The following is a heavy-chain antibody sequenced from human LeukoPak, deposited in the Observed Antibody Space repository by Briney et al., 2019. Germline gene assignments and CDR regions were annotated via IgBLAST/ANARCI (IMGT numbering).Heavy chain of an antibody. Sequence: GGSLRLSCAASGFTFSSYAMHWVRQAPGKGLEWVAVISYDGSNKYYADSVKGRFTISRDNSKNTLYLQMNSLRAEDTAVYYCARPAGRYYYDSSGYPFDYWGQGTLVTVSS. J-gene: IGHJ4*02. D-gene: IGHD3-22*01. CDR3: ARPAGRYYYDSSGYPFDY. CDR2: ISYDGSNK. V-gene: IGHV3-30-3*01. CDR1: GFTFSSYA.